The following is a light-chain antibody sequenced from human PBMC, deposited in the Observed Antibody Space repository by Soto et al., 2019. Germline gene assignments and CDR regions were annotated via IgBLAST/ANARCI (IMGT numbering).Light chain of an antibody. CDR3: CSYVGSSTGV. J-gene: IGLJ3*02. CDR2: EGS. V-gene: IGLV2-23*01. CDR1: ISDVGSYDL. Sequence: QSALTQPASVSGSPGQSITISCTGTISDVGSYDLVSWYQHHPGKAPKLMLYEGSKRPPGISNRFSGSKSGNTASLTISGLQAEDEGDYYCCSYVGSSTGVFGGGTKLTVL.